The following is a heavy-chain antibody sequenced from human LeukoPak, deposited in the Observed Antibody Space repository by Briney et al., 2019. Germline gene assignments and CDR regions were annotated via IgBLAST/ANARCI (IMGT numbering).Heavy chain of an antibody. CDR2: IYYSGST. Sequence: SETLSLTCTVPGGSISSSSYYWGWIRQPPGKGLEWIGSIYYSGSTYYNPSLKSRVTISVDTSKDQFSLKLSSVTTADTAVYYCASHVCFDPWGQGTLVTVSP. V-gene: IGHV4-39*01. D-gene: IGHD2-8*01. J-gene: IGHJ5*02. CDR3: ASHVCFDP. CDR1: GGSISSSSYY.